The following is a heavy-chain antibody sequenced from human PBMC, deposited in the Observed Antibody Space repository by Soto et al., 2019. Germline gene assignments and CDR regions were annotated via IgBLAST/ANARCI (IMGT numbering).Heavy chain of an antibody. V-gene: IGHV3-30-3*01. CDR3: ARDPTYYYGSGSRFDP. CDR1: GFTFSSYA. Sequence: GGSLRLSCAASGFTFSSYAMHWVRQAPGKGLEWVAVISYDGSNKYYADSVKGRFTISRDNSKNTLYLQMNSLRAEDTAVYYCARDPTYYYGSGSRFDPWGQGTLVTVSS. J-gene: IGHJ5*02. CDR2: ISYDGSNK. D-gene: IGHD3-10*01.